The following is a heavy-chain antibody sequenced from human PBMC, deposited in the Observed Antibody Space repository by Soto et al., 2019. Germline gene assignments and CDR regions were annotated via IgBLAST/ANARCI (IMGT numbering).Heavy chain of an antibody. CDR1: GFTFGDYG. V-gene: IGHV3-74*01. Sequence: PGGSLRLSCSTSGFTFGDYGMTWFRQAPGKGLVWVSRINSDGSSTSYADSVKDRFTISRDNAKNTLYLQINSLRAEDTAVYYCARDNWNYYWGQGTLVTVSS. CDR3: ARDNWNYY. D-gene: IGHD1-1*01. CDR2: INSDGSST. J-gene: IGHJ4*02.